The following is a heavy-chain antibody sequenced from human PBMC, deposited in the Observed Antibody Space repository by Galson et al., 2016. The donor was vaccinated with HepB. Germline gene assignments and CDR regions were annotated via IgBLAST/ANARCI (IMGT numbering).Heavy chain of an antibody. CDR2: ISDDGSDK. V-gene: IGHV3-30*18. CDR3: AKLYASGRDDF. D-gene: IGHD3-16*02. Sequence: SLRLSCAASGFNFKKYAMHWVRQAPGKGLEWVAVISDDGSDKHYADSVKGRFTNSRDNSKNTLYLQMNSLRRDDTAVYYCAKLYASGRDDFCGQGTLVTVSS. CDR1: GFNFKKYA. J-gene: IGHJ4*02.